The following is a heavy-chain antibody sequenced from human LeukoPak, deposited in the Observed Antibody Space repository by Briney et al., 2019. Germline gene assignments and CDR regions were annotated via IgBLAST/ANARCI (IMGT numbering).Heavy chain of an antibody. J-gene: IGHJ4*02. CDR3: ARAAYCSGASCYFDY. V-gene: IGHV4-4*07. CDR1: GGSITTYS. Sequence: PSETLSLTCTVSGGSITTYSWSWIRQPAGKGLELTGRIYASGSTTYNPSLKSRVTMSVDTSKNQFSVRLTSVAAADTAVYYCARAAYCSGASCYFDYWGQGTLVTVSS. CDR2: IYASGST. D-gene: IGHD2-15*01.